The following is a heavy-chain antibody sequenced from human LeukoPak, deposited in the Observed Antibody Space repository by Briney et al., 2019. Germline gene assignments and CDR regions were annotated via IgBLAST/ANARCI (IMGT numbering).Heavy chain of an antibody. D-gene: IGHD4-23*01. Sequence: GASVKVSCKPSGYTFTSCNMHWVRQAPGQGLEWMGLINPSGGRTSYAQKFQERVTMIRDTSTSTVYMELSSLRSEDTAVYYCARASDDYGGGNFDYWGQGTLVTVSS. V-gene: IGHV1-46*01. CDR3: ARASDDYGGGNFDY. CDR1: GYTFTSCN. J-gene: IGHJ4*02. CDR2: INPSGGRT.